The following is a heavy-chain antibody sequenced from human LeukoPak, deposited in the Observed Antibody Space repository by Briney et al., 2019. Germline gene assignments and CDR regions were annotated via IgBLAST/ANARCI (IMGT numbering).Heavy chain of an antibody. J-gene: IGHJ4*02. Sequence: SETLSLTCAVYGGSFSGYYWSWIRQPPGKGLEWIGEINHSGSTNYNPPLKSRVTISVDTSKNQFSLKLSSVTAADTAVYYCARRWRSDYVWGSYRFDYWGQGTLVTVSS. CDR2: INHSGST. CDR1: GGSFSGYY. D-gene: IGHD3-16*02. V-gene: IGHV4-34*01. CDR3: ARRWRSDYVWGSYRFDY.